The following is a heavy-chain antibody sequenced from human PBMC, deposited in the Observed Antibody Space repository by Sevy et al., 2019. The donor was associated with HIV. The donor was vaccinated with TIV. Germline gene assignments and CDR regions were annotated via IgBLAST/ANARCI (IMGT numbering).Heavy chain of an antibody. CDR1: EFTFSSYA. CDR3: AKGLGIGWNAVEYYFDY. Sequence: GGSLRLSCAASEFTFSSYAMSWVRQAPGKGLEWVSAISGSGGSTYYADSVKGRFTISRDNSKNTLYLQMNSLRAEDTAVYYCAKGLGIGWNAVEYYFDYWGQGTLVTVSS. J-gene: IGHJ4*02. D-gene: IGHD6-19*01. V-gene: IGHV3-23*01. CDR2: ISGSGGST.